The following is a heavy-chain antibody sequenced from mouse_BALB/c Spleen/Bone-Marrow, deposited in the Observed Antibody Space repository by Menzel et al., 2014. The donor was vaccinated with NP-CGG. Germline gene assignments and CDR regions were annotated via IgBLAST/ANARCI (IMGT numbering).Heavy chain of an antibody. CDR3: ARSTMITTGNYFDY. CDR2: INSGDSN. V-gene: IGHV5-6-5*01. Sequence: EVQVVESGGGLVKPGGSLKLPCAASGFTFSSYAMSWVRQTPEKRLEWVASINSGDSNYYPDSVKGRFTISRDNARNILYLQMSSLRSEDTAMYYCARSTMITTGNYFDYWGQGTTLTVSS. CDR1: GFTFSSYA. J-gene: IGHJ2*01. D-gene: IGHD2-4*01.